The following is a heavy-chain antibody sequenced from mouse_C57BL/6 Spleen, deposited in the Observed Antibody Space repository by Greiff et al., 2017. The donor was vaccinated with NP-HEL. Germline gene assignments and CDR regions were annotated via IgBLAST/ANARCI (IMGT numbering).Heavy chain of an antibody. CDR2: ISSGSSTI. D-gene: IGHD1-1*01. V-gene: IGHV5-17*01. CDR1: GFTFSDYG. CDR3: ARHHYYGSNAMDY. Sequence: EVMLVESGGGLVKPGGSLKLSCAASGFTFSDYGMHWVRQAPEKGLEWVAYISSGSSTIYYADTVKGRFTISRDNAKNTLFLQMTSLRSEDTAMYYCARHHYYGSNAMDYWGQGTSVTVSS. J-gene: IGHJ4*01.